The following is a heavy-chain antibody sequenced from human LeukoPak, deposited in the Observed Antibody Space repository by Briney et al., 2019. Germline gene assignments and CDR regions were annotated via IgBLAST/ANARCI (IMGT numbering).Heavy chain of an antibody. V-gene: IGHV3-48*01. CDR1: AFTFSDYS. D-gene: IGHD3-22*01. J-gene: IGHJ4*02. CDR2: ISGRSSTI. CDR3: ARDFRHYYDKVDY. Sequence: PGGSLRLSCAASAFTFSDYSMNWVRQAPGKGLEWISYISGRSSTIYYADSVRGRFTISRDNAKNSMYLQMNSLRAEDTAVYYCARDFRHYYDKVDYWGQGTLVTVSS.